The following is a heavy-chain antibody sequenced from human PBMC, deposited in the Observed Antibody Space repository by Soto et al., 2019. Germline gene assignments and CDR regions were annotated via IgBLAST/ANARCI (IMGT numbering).Heavy chain of an antibody. D-gene: IGHD2-15*01. J-gene: IGHJ3*02. CDR3: AKGDCSGGSCYFSAFDI. CDR2: ISYDGTNN. V-gene: IGHV3-30*18. CDR1: GFTFSSYG. Sequence: QVQLVESGGGVVQPGRSLRLSCAASGFTFSSYGMHWVRQAPGKGLEWVAVISYDGTNNYYTESVKGRFTISRDNSKNXQFLQMNSLRAEDTAVYFCAKGDCSGGSCYFSAFDIWGQGTMVTVSS.